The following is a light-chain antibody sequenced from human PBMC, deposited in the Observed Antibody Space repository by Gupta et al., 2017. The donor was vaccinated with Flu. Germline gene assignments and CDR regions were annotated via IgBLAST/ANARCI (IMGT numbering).Light chain of an antibody. J-gene: IGLJ2*01. CDR3: MIWHSSGGV. V-gene: IGLV5-45*02. CDR2: YKSDSDK. Sequence: CTLRSGINVGTYRIYWYQQKPGSPPQYLLRYKSDSDKQQGSGVPSRFSGSKDASANAGILLISGLQSEDEADYYCMIWHSSGGVFGGGTKLTVL. CDR1: SGINVGTYR.